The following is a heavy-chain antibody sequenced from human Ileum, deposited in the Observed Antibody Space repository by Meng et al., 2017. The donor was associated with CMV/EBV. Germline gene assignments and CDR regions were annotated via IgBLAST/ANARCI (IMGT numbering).Heavy chain of an antibody. Sequence: GGSLRLSCAASGFTFSSYWMHWVRQAPGKGLVWISRINSDGSSTNYAGSVKGRFTISRDNAKNTLYRQMNSLRAEETDVYYCARPIAAAGTQNLIDYWGQGTLVTVSS. CDR3: ARPIAAAGTQNLIDY. V-gene: IGHV3-74*01. J-gene: IGHJ4*02. CDR1: GFTFSSYW. D-gene: IGHD6-13*01. CDR2: INSDGSST.